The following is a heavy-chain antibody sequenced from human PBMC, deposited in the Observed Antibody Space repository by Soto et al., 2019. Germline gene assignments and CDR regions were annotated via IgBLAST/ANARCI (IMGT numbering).Heavy chain of an antibody. CDR1: GGSISSGGYS. D-gene: IGHD6-19*01. J-gene: IGHJ4*02. CDR3: ARAGALGAVAAAY. Sequence: QLQLQESGSGLVKPSQTLSLTCAVSGGSISSGGYSWSWVRQPPGKGLEWIGYIYHSGSTYYNPSLKRRVTISVDRSKNQFSLKPTCVTAAATAVYYCARAGALGAVAAAYWGQATLVTVSS. CDR2: IYHSGST. V-gene: IGHV4-30-2*01.